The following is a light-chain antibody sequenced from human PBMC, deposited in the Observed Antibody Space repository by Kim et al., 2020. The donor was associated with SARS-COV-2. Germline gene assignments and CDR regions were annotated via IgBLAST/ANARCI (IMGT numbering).Light chain of an antibody. Sequence: ALVERVRVTSQGDRLRSYYTIWCQNKPGQAPLLFLYKKNDRPSGVPDRFSGSTSGNTASLTLTGAPAEGEAVYFCNSRGSGVNHVVFGGGTQLTVL. CDR1: RLRSYY. V-gene: IGLV3-19*01. CDR2: KKN. CDR3: NSRGSGVNHVV. J-gene: IGLJ3*02.